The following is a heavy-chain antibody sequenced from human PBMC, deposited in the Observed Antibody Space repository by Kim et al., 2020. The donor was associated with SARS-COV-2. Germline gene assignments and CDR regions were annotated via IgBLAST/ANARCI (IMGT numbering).Heavy chain of an antibody. D-gene: IGHD3-10*01. CDR3: ASLLWFGELLSISGMDV. CDR1: GGTFSSYA. CDR2: IIPIFGTA. V-gene: IGHV1-69*13. J-gene: IGHJ6*02. Sequence: SVKVSCKASGGTFSSYAISWVRQAPGQGLEWMGGIIPIFGTANYAQKFQGRVTITADESTSTAYMELSSLRSEDTAVYYCASLLWFGELLSISGMDVWGQGTTVTVSS.